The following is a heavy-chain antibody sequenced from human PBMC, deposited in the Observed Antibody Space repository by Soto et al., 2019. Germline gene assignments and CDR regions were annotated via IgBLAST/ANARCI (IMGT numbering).Heavy chain of an antibody. CDR1: GFTFTYYA. J-gene: IGHJ6*02. CDR3: ARGTMDGSGSWVEGDYYGLDV. V-gene: IGHV3-30-3*01. CDR2: ISYDRSNK. Sequence: GGSLRLSCAASGFTFTYYAMYWVRQAPGRGLEWVAVISYDRSNKYYADSVKGRFTISRDNSKNTLYSQMNSLRPEDTAVYYCARGTMDGSGSWVEGDYYGLDVWGQGTTVTVSS. D-gene: IGHD3-10*01.